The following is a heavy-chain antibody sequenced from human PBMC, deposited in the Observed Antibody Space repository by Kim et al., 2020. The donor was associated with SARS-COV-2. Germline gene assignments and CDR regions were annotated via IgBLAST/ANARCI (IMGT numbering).Heavy chain of an antibody. CDR1: GYDFSKYW. Sequence: GESLKISCRGSGYDFSKYWIVWVRQMPGKGLEWMGIVYPAMSLSKYSPAFQGQVTMSADKSTSTVYLQWSSLKASDTAMYYCAALSGDDGELWDYWGQGT. V-gene: IGHV5-51*01. J-gene: IGHJ4*02. CDR2: VYPAMSLS. CDR3: AALSGDDGELWDY. D-gene: IGHD3-10*01.